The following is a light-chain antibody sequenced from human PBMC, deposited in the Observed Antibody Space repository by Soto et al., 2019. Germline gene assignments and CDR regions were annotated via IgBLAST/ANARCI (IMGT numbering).Light chain of an antibody. CDR1: QSVSSSY. V-gene: IGKV3-20*01. Sequence: EIVLTQSPGTLSLSPGERATLSCRASQSVSSSYLAWYQQKPGQAPRLLIYGASSRATGIPDRFSGSGSGTDFTLTISRLEPEDFAVYYCQQYGSSPRTFGGGAKVESK. J-gene: IGKJ4*01. CDR3: QQYGSSPRT. CDR2: GAS.